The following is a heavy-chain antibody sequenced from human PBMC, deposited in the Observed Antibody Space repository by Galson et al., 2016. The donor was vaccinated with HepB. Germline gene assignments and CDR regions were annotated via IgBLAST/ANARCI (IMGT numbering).Heavy chain of an antibody. D-gene: IGHD1-26*01. J-gene: IGHJ4*02. V-gene: IGHV3-30*03. CDR2: ISYDGSNK. CDR1: GFTFSNYG. Sequence: SLRLSCAASGFTFSNYGMYWVRQAPGKGLEWVAVISYDGSNKYNADSVKGRFTISRDNSKNTLYLQMNSLRTEDTAVYYCARGKGGSFLDHWGQGAQVTVSS. CDR3: ARGKGGSFLDH.